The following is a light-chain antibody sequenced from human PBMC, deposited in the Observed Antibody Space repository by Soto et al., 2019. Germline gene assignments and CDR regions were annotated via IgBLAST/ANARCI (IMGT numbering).Light chain of an antibody. CDR1: QSVSSN. Sequence: EIVMTQSPATLSVSPGERATLSCRASQSVSSNLAWYQQKPGQAPRHLIYGASTRATGIPARFSGSGSGTEFTITISSLQSEDFAVYYCQQYNNWTPITFGGGTKVEIK. CDR3: QQYNNWTPIT. V-gene: IGKV3D-15*01. CDR2: GAS. J-gene: IGKJ4*01.